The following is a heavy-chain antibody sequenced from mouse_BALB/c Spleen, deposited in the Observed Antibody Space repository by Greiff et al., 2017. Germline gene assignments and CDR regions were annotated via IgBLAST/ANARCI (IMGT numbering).Heavy chain of an antibody. Sequence: VQLMESGAELAKPGASVKMSCKASGYTFTIYWMHWVKQRPGQGLEWIGYINPSTGYTEYNQKFKDKATLTADKSSSTAYMQLSSLTSEDSAVYYCARDGLEAMDYWGQGTSVTVSS. J-gene: IGHJ4*01. V-gene: IGHV1-7*01. CDR2: INPSTGYT. D-gene: IGHD2-3*01. CDR3: ARDGLEAMDY. CDR1: GYTFTIYW.